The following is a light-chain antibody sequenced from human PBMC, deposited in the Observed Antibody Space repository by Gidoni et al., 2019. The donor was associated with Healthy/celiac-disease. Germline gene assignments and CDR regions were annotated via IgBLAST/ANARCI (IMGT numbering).Light chain of an antibody. CDR3: QQYGSSPT. CDR1: QRVSSIY. V-gene: IGKV3D-20*01. CDR2: DAS. J-gene: IGKJ5*01. Sequence: ELVLTQSPATLSLSPGERATLSCGASQRVSSIYLAWYQQKPGLAPRLLIDDASSRATGIPDRCSGSGSGTDFTLTISRLEPEDFAVYYCQQYGSSPTFGQGTRLEIK.